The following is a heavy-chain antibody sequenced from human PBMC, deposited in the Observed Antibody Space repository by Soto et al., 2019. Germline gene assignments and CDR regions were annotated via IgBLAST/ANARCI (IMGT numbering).Heavy chain of an antibody. CDR2: IYYSGST. V-gene: IGHV4-30-4*01. CDR1: GGSISSGDYY. J-gene: IGHJ4*02. Sequence: SETLSLTCTVSGGSISSGDYYWSWTRQPPGKGLGWIGSIYYSGSTYYNPSLKSRVTISVDTSKNQFSLKLSSVTAADTAVYYCARGSYYYDSSGYYHYWGQGPLVTVSS. CDR3: ARGSYYYDSSGYYHY. D-gene: IGHD3-22*01.